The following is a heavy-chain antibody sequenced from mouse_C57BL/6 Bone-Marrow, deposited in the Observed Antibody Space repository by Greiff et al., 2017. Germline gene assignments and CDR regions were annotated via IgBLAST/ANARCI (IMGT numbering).Heavy chain of an antibody. CDR1: GYTFTSYW. CDR3: ARWEFITTVVENYFDY. V-gene: IGHV1-64*01. Sequence: VQLQQPGAELVKPGASVKLSCKASGYTFTSYWMHWVKQRPGQGLEWIGMIHPNSGSTNYNEKFKSKDTLTVDKSSSTAYMQLSSLTSEDSAVYYCARWEFITTVVENYFDYWGQGTTLTVSS. J-gene: IGHJ2*01. CDR2: IHPNSGST. D-gene: IGHD1-1*01.